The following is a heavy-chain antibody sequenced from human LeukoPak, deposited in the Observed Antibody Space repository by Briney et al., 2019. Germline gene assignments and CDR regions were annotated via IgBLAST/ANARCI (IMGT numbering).Heavy chain of an antibody. D-gene: IGHD3-22*01. CDR1: GITFSSYA. J-gene: IGHJ4*02. CDR3: ARGGRYYDSGSDFDY. Sequence: GGSLRLSCAASGITFSSYAMHWVRQAPGKGLEWVAVISYDGSNKYYADSVKGRFTISRDNSKNTLYLQMNSLRAEDTAVYYCARGGRYYDSGSDFDYWGQGTLVTVSS. CDR2: ISYDGSNK. V-gene: IGHV3-30*04.